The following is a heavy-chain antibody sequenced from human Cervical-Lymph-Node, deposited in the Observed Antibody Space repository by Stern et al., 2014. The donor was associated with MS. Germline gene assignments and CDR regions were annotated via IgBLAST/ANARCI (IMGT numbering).Heavy chain of an antibody. CDR1: GDSISSGGLY. CDR2: IHYSGST. V-gene: IGHV4-31*03. D-gene: IGHD2-15*01. Sequence: QLQLQESGPGLVKPSQTLSLTCIVSGDSISSGGLYWNWIRQHPGKGLEWIGYIHYSGSTYYNPSLKSRITISVDTSKNQFSLKLTSVTAADTAVYYCARRGAAATQNPFDYWGQGTLVTVSS. CDR3: ARRGAAATQNPFDY. J-gene: IGHJ4*02.